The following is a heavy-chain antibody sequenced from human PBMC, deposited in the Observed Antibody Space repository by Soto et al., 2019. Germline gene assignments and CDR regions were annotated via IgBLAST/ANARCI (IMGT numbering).Heavy chain of an antibody. V-gene: IGHV1-69*12. D-gene: IGHD3-3*01. CDR2: IVPMFGTA. Sequence: QVQLVQSGAEVKKPGSSVNVSCKTSGGTFGNSAVTWVRQAPGQGLEWLGGIVPMFGTANYAQKFHGRVTMTADESTITAYMELNSLKTDDTAVYYCARDGDPQSAFWSGPLGGGRFDPWGQGTLVTVSS. CDR3: ARDGDPQSAFWSGPLGGGRFDP. J-gene: IGHJ5*02. CDR1: GGTFGNSA.